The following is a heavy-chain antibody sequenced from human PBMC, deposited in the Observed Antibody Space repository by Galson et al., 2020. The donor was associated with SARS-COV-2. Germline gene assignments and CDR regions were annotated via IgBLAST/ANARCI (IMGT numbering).Heavy chain of an antibody. CDR1: GVSISTTNY. CDR2: VYPSGST. D-gene: IGHD2-15*01. CDR3: ARQGVTMIFLRTVPGWFVDL. Sequence: SETLSLTCAVSGVSISTTNYWSWIRQAPGKGLEWIGSVYPSGSTYFNPSLKSRVTISLDTSKNQFSLRLTSVTAADTALYYCARQGVTMIFLRTVPGWFVDLWGRGTLVTVSS. J-gene: IGHJ2*01. V-gene: IGHV4-38-2*01.